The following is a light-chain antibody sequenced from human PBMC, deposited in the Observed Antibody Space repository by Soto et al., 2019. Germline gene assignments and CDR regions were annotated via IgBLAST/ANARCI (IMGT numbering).Light chain of an antibody. V-gene: IGLV1-47*02. CDR3: AAWDDSLSGFYV. CDR2: TDN. J-gene: IGLJ1*01. CDR1: ISNIGSNF. Sequence: QSALTQPPSASGTPWQRVTISCSGSISNIGSNFVYWYQQLPGAAPKLLISTDNRRPSGVPDRFSASKSGTSASLAISGLLSEDEADYYCAAWDDSLSGFYVFGTGTKVPVL.